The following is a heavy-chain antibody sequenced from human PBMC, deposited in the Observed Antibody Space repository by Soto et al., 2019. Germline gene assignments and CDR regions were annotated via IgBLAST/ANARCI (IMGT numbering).Heavy chain of an antibody. CDR3: AKSPRGEMATD. J-gene: IGHJ4*02. CDR1: GYTFINYH. CDR2: INTYNGMT. V-gene: IGHV1-18*01. Sequence: QVQLVQSGGEVKKPGASVTVSCKASGYTFINYHITWVRQAPGQGLEWMAWINTYNGMTDYAQKFQGRGTMTRDTSTRTAYMELRNLGSDDTAVYFFAKSPRGEMATDWGQGTLVTVSS. D-gene: IGHD5-12*01.